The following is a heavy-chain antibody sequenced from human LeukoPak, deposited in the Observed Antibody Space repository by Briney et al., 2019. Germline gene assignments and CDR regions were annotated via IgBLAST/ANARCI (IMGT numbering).Heavy chain of an antibody. CDR2: INHSGST. CDR3: ARGILTDASNYSDY. J-gene: IGHJ4*02. Sequence: SETLSLTCAVYGGSFSGYYWSWIRQPPGKGLEWIGEINHSGSTNYNPSLKSRVTISVDTSKNQFSLKLSSVTAADTAVYYCARGILTDASNYSDYWGQGTLVTVSS. V-gene: IGHV4-34*01. CDR1: GGSFSGYY.